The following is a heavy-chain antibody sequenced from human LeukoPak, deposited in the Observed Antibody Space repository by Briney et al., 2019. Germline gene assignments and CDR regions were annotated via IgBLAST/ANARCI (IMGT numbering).Heavy chain of an antibody. V-gene: IGHV3-74*01. J-gene: IGHJ3*02. CDR2: IDNGGRII. D-gene: IGHD3-3*01. CDR1: GFTFSRYW. CDR3: ARAVFGVVIGVVGAFDI. Sequence: GGSLRLSCAASGFTFSRYWMHWVRHAPGKGLVWVSRIDNGGRIISYADSVKGRFTISRDNSKNTLYLQMNSLRAEDTAVYYCARAVFGVVIGVVGAFDIWGQGTMVTVSS.